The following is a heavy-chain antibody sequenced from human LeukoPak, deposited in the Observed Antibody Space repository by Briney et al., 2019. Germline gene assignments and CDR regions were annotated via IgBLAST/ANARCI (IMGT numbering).Heavy chain of an antibody. J-gene: IGHJ4*02. CDR1: GFTFTNYD. D-gene: IGHD1-26*01. CDR2: ISGRGGRT. V-gene: IGHV3-23*01. CDR3: AKGEHQPTLSFDY. Sequence: PGGSPRLSCAASGFTFTNYDMSWVRQAPGKGLDWVSGISGRGGRTYYVDSVKGRFTISRDNSKNTLYLQMNSLRAEDTAVYYCAKGEHQPTLSFDYWGQGTLVTVSS.